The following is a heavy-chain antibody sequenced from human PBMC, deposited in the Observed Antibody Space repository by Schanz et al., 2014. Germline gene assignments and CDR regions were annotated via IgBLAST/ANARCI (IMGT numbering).Heavy chain of an antibody. CDR1: GITFSSHS. V-gene: IGHV3-48*01. CDR2: ITYNGGTI. CDR3: AASSGWHPSTDY. D-gene: IGHD6-19*01. Sequence: DVHLLESGGGLVQPGGSLRLSCAASGITFSSHSFNWVRQAPGKGLEWISYITYNGGTIYYADSVKGRFTISRDNSKNTLYLQMNSLRAEDTAVYYCAASSGWHPSTDYWGQGTLVTVSS. J-gene: IGHJ4*02.